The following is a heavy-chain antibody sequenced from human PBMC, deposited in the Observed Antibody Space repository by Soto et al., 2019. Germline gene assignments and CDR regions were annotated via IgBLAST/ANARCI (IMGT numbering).Heavy chain of an antibody. CDR2: IYSRGRT. D-gene: IGHD2-21*02. CDR1: GFAVSSDY. J-gene: IGHJ4*02. Sequence: ESGGGLVQPGGSRRLSCAVSGFAVSSDYLSWVRQAPGKGLEWVSVIYSRGRTYYADSVKGRFTISRDNSKNTLYLQMDSLRAEDTAVYYCARGVIGGTGDRFDYWGQGTLVTVSS. CDR3: ARGVIGGTGDRFDY. V-gene: IGHV3-66*01.